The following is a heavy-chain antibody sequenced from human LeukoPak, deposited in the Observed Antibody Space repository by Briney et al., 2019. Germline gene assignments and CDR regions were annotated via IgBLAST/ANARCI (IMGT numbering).Heavy chain of an antibody. CDR2: IYYSGST. J-gene: IGHJ4*02. Sequence: SQTLSLTCTVSGGSISSGGYYWSWIRQHPGKGLEWIGYIYYSGSTYYNPSLKSRVTISVDTTKNQFSLKLSSVTAADTAVYYCARVVAAATHGFDYWGQGTLVTVSS. V-gene: IGHV4-31*03. D-gene: IGHD2-15*01. CDR3: ARVVAAATHGFDY. CDR1: GGSISSGGYY.